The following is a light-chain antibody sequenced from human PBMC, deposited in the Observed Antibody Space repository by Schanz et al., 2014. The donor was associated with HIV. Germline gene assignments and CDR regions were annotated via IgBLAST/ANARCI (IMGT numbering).Light chain of an antibody. V-gene: IGKV3-15*01. Sequence: EIVMTQSPATLYVSPGEGATLSCRASQSISNNLAWYQHKPGQAPRLLIYGAFTRATGIPVRFSGSGSGTDFTLTISSLEPEDFAVYYCQQRSNWPPTFGGGTKVEIK. CDR2: GAF. CDR3: QQRSNWPPT. J-gene: IGKJ4*01. CDR1: QSISNN.